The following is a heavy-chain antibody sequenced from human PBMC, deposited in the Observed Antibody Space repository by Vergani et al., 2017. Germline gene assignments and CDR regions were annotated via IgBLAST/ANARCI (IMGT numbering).Heavy chain of an antibody. D-gene: IGHD3-9*01. Sequence: EVQLVESGGGLVQPGGSLRLSCAASGFTVSSNYMSWVRQAPGKGLEWVSVIYSGGSTYYADSVKARCTISRDNSNNTLYLQMNSRRAEDTAVYYCAGDCGQAYYDIWTGYYIGCGMDVWGQGTTVTVSS. CDR1: GFTVSSNY. V-gene: IGHV3-66*02. CDR3: AGDCGQAYYDIWTGYYIGCGMDV. CDR2: IYSGGST. J-gene: IGHJ6*02.